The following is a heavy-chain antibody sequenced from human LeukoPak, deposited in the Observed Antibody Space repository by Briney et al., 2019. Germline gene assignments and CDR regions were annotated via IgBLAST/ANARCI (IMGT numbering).Heavy chain of an antibody. J-gene: IGHJ6*02. V-gene: IGHV3-33*01. CDR2: IWYDGSNK. CDR1: GFAFSNYG. Sequence: GRSLRLSCAASGFAFSNYGMHWVRQAPGKGLEWVAVIWYDGSNKYYADSVKGRFTMSRDNSKNTLYLQINSLRAEDTAVYYCARGFLGGNPWDYGMDVWGQGTRVTVSS. CDR3: ARGFLGGNPWDYGMDV. D-gene: IGHD4-23*01.